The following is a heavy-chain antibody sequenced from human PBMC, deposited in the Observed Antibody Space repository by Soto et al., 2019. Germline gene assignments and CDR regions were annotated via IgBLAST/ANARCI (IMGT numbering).Heavy chain of an antibody. V-gene: IGHV4-39*07. CDR3: ARADTATYYYYYGMDV. D-gene: IGHD5-18*01. CDR2: IYYSGST. CDR1: GGSISSSSYY. Sequence: SETLSLTCTVSGGSISSSSYYWGWIRQPPGKGLEWIGSIYYSGSTYYNPSLKSRVTISVDTSKNQFSLKLSSVTAADTAVYYCARADTATYYYYYGMDVWGQGTTVTVSS. J-gene: IGHJ6*02.